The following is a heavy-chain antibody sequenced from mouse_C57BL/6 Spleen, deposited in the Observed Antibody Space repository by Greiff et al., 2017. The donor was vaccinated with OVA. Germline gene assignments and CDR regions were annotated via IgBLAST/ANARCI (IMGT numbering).Heavy chain of an antibody. CDR3: TRGVRNYYGSSDYAMDY. CDR2: ISSGGDYI. J-gene: IGHJ4*01. D-gene: IGHD1-1*01. Sequence: EVKLMESGEGLVKPGGSLKLSCAASGFTFSSYAMSWVRQTPEKRLEWVAYISSGGDYIYYADTVKGRFTISRDNARNTLYLQMSSLKSEDTAMYYCTRGVRNYYGSSDYAMDYWGQGTSVTVSS. V-gene: IGHV5-9-1*02. CDR1: GFTFSSYA.